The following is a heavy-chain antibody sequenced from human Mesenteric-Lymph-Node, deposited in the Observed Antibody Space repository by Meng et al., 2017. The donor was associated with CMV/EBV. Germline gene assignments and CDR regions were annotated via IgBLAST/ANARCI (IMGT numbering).Heavy chain of an antibody. V-gene: IGHV3-53*01. D-gene: IGHD3-3*01. CDR2: IYSGGST. J-gene: IGHJ4*02. CDR1: GFTVSSSY. Sequence: GGSLRLSCAASGFTVSSSYMSWVRQAPGKGLEWVSVIYSGGSTYYADSVKGRFTISRDNAKNSLYLQMNSLRAEDTAVYYCARVEFLEWLSELFDYWGQGTLVTVSS. CDR3: ARVEFLEWLSELFDY.